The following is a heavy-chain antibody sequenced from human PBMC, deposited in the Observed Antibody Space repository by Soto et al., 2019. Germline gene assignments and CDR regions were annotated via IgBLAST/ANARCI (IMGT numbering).Heavy chain of an antibody. CDR1: GGSFSGYY. J-gene: IGHJ6*02. D-gene: IGHD2-2*01. CDR2: INHSGST. V-gene: IGHV4-34*01. CDR3: ARRRGRAVVVPAARGYYGMDV. Sequence: LSLTCAVYGGSFSGYYWSWIRQPPGKGLEWIGEINHSGSTNYNPSLKSRVTISVDTSKNQFSLKLSSVTAADTAVYYCARRRGRAVVVPAARGYYGMDVWGQGTTVTVSS.